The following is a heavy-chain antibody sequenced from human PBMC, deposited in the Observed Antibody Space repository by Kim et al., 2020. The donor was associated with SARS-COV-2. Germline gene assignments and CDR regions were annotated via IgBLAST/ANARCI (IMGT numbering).Heavy chain of an antibody. D-gene: IGHD3-10*01. CDR3: ARVGGVLWFGESTPYFDY. J-gene: IGHJ4*02. Sequence: GGSLRLSCAASGFTFSDYYMSWIRQAPGKGLEWLSYISSSSSYTNYSDSVKGRFTISRDNAKNSLYLQMNSLRAEDTAVYYCARVGGVLWFGESTPYFDYWGQGTLVTVSS. V-gene: IGHV3-11*05. CDR2: ISSSSSYT. CDR1: GFTFSDYY.